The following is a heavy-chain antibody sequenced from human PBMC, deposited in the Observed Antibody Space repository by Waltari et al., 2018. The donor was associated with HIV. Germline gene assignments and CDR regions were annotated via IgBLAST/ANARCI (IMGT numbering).Heavy chain of an antibody. D-gene: IGHD1-26*01. CDR3: TTSGTFPEKKEYVDY. Sequence: EVPLVESGGGLVQPGGSLKLSCVASGLTLGVPAARGVRQPPGKGLGWVGRMRSRVHNYATEYGASMRGRFIISRDDSKNTAYLQMNSLKTDDTAVYYCTTSGTFPEKKEYVDYWGQGTLVTVSS. J-gene: IGHJ4*02. V-gene: IGHV3-73*01. CDR2: MRSRVHNYAT. CDR1: GLTLGVPA.